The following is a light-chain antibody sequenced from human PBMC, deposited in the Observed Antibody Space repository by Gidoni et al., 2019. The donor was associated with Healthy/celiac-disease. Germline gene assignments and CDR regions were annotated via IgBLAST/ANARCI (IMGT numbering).Light chain of an antibody. J-gene: IGLJ2*01. CDR1: SSDVGGDNY. CDR2: DVI. CDR3: ISDTSSGRVV. V-gene: IGLV2-14*01. Sequence: SALTQPASVSGSPGQSITISCTGTSSDVGGDNYVYWYQQHPGKAPNLMIYDVINRPSEVSNRLFGSKSGNTASRTISVLQADDEAYYYCISDTSSGRVVFGGGTKLTVL.